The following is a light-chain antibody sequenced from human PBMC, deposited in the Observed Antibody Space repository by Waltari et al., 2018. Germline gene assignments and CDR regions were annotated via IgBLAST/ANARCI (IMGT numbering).Light chain of an antibody. CDR1: QSVLYSSNNKNY. J-gene: IGKJ2*01. CDR2: WAS. CDR3: QQYYSTPYT. V-gene: IGKV4-1*01. Sequence: DIVMTQSPDSLAVSLGERATINCRSSQSVLYSSNNKNYLAWYQQKPGQPPNVLIYWASTRESGVPDRFSGSGSGTDFTLTISSLRAEDVAGYYCQQYYSTPYTFGQGTKLEIK.